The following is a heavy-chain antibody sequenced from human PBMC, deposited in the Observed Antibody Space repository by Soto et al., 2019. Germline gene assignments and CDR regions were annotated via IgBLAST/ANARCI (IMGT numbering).Heavy chain of an antibody. Sequence: ASVKVSCKASGYTLNSYGIIWLRQAPGQGLEWMGWISAYNGNTNYAQKLQGRVTMTTDTSTSTAYMELRSLRSDDTAVYYCARNVLLWFGGPYAFDIWGQGTMVTVSS. CDR2: ISAYNGNT. D-gene: IGHD3-10*01. J-gene: IGHJ3*02. V-gene: IGHV1-18*01. CDR3: ARNVLLWFGGPYAFDI. CDR1: GYTLNSYG.